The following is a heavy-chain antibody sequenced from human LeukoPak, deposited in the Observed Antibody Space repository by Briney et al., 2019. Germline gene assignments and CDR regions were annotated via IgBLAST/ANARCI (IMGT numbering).Heavy chain of an antibody. V-gene: IGHV4-59*08. CDR3: ARRPGMDV. CDR2: IYYSGST. CDR1: GGSISSYY. J-gene: IGHJ6*02. Sequence: SGTLSLTCTVSGGSISSYYWSWIRQPPGKGLEWIGYIYYSGSTNYNPSLKSRVTISVDTSKNQFSLKLSSVTAADTAIYYCARRPGMDVWGQGTTVTVSS.